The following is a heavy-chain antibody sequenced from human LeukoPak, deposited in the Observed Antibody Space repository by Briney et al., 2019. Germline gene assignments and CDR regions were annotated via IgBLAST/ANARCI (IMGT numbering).Heavy chain of an antibody. CDR3: ARHIGNYHYYYYMDA. CDR2: IYHSGGT. Sequence: PSETLSLTCTVSGYSISSGYYWGWIRQSPGKGLEWIGSIYHSGGTYYNPSLKSRVTISIDTSKNQFSLKVSSVTAADTAVYYCARHIGNYHYYYYMDAWGKGTTVTVSS. J-gene: IGHJ6*03. D-gene: IGHD5-12*01. CDR1: GYSISSGYY. V-gene: IGHV4-38-2*02.